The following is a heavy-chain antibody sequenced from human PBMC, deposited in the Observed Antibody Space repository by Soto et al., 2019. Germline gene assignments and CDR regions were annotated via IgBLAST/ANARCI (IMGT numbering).Heavy chain of an antibody. Sequence: QVQLVESGGGLVKPGGSLRLSCVASGVTFSDYYMTWIRQAPGKGLEWVSFISSSGSNTYYADSVKGRFTISRDNAKNSLYLQMHSLRAEDTAVYYCARDPRYCSGGNCYSDSSYYMDVWGKGTTVTVSS. V-gene: IGHV3-11*01. CDR2: ISSSGSNT. J-gene: IGHJ6*03. CDR1: GVTFSDYY. D-gene: IGHD2-15*01. CDR3: ARDPRYCSGGNCYSDSSYYMDV.